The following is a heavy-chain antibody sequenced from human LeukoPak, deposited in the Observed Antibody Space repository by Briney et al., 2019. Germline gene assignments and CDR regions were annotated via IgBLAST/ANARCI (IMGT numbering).Heavy chain of an antibody. J-gene: IGHJ6*03. Sequence: PGGSLRLSCAASGFTFSSYEMNWVRQAPGKGLEWVSYISSSGSTIYYADSVKGRFTISRDNAKNSLYLQMNSLRAEDTAVYYCAGDCSGGSCYSGYYYYYMDVWGKGTTVTVSS. V-gene: IGHV3-48*03. CDR2: ISSSGSTI. CDR1: GFTFSSYE. D-gene: IGHD2-15*01. CDR3: AGDCSGGSCYSGYYYYYMDV.